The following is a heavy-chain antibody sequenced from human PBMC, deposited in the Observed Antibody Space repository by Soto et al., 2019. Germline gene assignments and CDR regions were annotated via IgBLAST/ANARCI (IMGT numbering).Heavy chain of an antibody. J-gene: IGHJ6*02. V-gene: IGHV1-8*01. D-gene: IGHD4-17*01. CDR2: MNPNSGNT. CDR1: GYTFTSYD. Sequence: ASVKVSCKASGYTFTSYDINWVRQATGQGLEWMGWMNPNSGNTGYAQKFQGRVTMTRNTSISTAYMELSSLRSEDTAVYYCARLSILYGDYEDGMAVWGQGTTVTVSS. CDR3: ARLSILYGDYEDGMAV.